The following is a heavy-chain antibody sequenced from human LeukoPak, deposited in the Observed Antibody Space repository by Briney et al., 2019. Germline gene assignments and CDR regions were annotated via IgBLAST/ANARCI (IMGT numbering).Heavy chain of an antibody. J-gene: IGHJ5*02. CDR1: GAPFSGYW. CDR3: ARLTSPGPLSAGWFDP. D-gene: IGHD3-10*01. Sequence: PSETLSLTCAVYGAPFSGYWWYWIRQPPGKGLEWIGEINHSRITNYNPSLKSRVSISVDTSKNQFSLKLSSVTAADTAVYYCARLTSPGPLSAGWFDPWGQGTLVTVSS. V-gene: IGHV4-34*01. CDR2: INHSRIT.